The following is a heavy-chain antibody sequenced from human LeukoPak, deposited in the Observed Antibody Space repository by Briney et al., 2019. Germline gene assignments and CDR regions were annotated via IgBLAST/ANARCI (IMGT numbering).Heavy chain of an antibody. CDR2: IYSGGST. Sequence: GGSLRLSCAASGFTVSSNYMSWVRQAPGKGLEWVSVIYSGGSTYYADSVKGRFTISRDNSKNTLYLQMNSLRAEDTAVYYCAHQRWLQCFDYWGQGTLVTVSS. CDR1: GFTVSSNY. D-gene: IGHD5-24*01. J-gene: IGHJ4*02. V-gene: IGHV3-53*01. CDR3: AHQRWLQCFDY.